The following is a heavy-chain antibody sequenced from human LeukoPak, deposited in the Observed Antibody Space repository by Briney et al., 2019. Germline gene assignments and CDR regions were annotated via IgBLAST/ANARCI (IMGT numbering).Heavy chain of an antibody. CDR3: ARGVDYYGSGSHEVDY. Sequence: SETLSLTCTVSGGSISSYYWSWIRQPPGKGLEWIGEINHSGSTNYNPSLKSRVTISVDTSKNQFSLKLSSVTAADTAVYYCARGVDYYGSGSHEVDYWGQGTLVTVSS. CDR2: INHSGST. J-gene: IGHJ4*02. D-gene: IGHD3-10*01. V-gene: IGHV4-34*01. CDR1: GGSISSYY.